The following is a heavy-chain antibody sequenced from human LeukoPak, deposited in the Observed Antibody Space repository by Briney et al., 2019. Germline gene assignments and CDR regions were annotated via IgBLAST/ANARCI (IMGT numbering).Heavy chain of an antibody. CDR1: GFTFTNYA. CDR3: AKQGFGC. CDR2: ISSDGSKN. Sequence: GGSLRLSCAASGFTFTNYAMHWVRQTPGKGLEWVALISSDGSKNTYADPVKGRFTVSRDNSKNTMYLQMNSLRAEDTAVYYCAKQGFGCWGQGTLVTVSS. V-gene: IGHV3-30*18. J-gene: IGHJ4*02.